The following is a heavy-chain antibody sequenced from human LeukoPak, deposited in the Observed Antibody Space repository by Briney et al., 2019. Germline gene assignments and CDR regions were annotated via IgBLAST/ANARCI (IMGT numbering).Heavy chain of an antibody. D-gene: IGHD2-2*01. CDR1: GFTFSDYY. CDR3: ARDRFGRGSKYCSSTSCHAFGDSY. Sequence: GGSLRLSCAASGFTFSDYYMSWIRQASGKGLEWVSYISSSSSYTNYADSVKGRFTISRDNAKDSLYLQMNSLRAEDTAVYYCARDRFGRGSKYCSSTSCHAFGDSYWGQGTLVTVSS. V-gene: IGHV3-11*06. J-gene: IGHJ4*02. CDR2: ISSSSSYT.